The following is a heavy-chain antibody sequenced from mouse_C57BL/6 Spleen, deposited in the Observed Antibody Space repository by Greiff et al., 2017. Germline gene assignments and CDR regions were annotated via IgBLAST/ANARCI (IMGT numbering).Heavy chain of an antibody. CDR2: IHPTIGST. V-gene: IGHV1-64*01. Sequence: VQLQQPGAELVKPGASVTLSCKASGYTFTSYWMHWVKQRPGQGLEWIGLIHPTIGSTNYNEKFKSKATMTVDKSASTAYIQLSSLTSEDSAVYYCASSPYDWPYSYAMDYWGQGTSVTVSS. CDR1: GYTFTSYW. J-gene: IGHJ4*01. D-gene: IGHD2-4*01. CDR3: ASSPYDWPYSYAMDY.